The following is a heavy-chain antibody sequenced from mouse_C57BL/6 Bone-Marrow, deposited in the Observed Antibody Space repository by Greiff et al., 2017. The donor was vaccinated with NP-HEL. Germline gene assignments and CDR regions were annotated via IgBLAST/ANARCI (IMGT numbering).Heavy chain of an antibody. V-gene: IGHV7-3*01. Sequence: EVQGVESGGGLVQPGGSLSLSCAASGFTFTDYYMSWVRQPPGKALEWLGFIRNKANGYTTEYSASVQGRFTISRDNSQSILYLQMNALRAEDSATYYCARYYGSSHYAMDYWGQGTSVTVSS. CDR1: GFTFTDYY. J-gene: IGHJ4*01. CDR3: ARYYGSSHYAMDY. CDR2: IRNKANGYTT. D-gene: IGHD1-1*01.